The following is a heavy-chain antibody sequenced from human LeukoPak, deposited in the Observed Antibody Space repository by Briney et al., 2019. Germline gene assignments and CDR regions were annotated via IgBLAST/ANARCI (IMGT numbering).Heavy chain of an antibody. V-gene: IGHV3-30-3*01. D-gene: IGHD3-22*01. J-gene: IGHJ6*02. CDR1: GFTFSSYA. CDR3: ARDYYDSSGTIQLLYYHYHGMDV. Sequence: GGSLRLSCAASGFTFSSYAMHWVRQAPGKGLEWVAVISYDGSNKYYADSVKGRFTISRDNSKNTLYLQMNSLRAEDTAVYYCARDYYDSSGTIQLLYYHYHGMDVWGQGTTVTVSS. CDR2: ISYDGSNK.